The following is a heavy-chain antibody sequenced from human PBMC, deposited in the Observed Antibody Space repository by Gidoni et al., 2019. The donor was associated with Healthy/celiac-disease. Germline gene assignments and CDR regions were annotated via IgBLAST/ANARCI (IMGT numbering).Heavy chain of an antibody. CDR2: IKQDGSEK. CDR3: AREGYDYVWGSYRRKSEQGRYYFDY. CDR1: GFTFISYW. J-gene: IGHJ4*02. V-gene: IGHV3-7*03. Sequence: EVQLVAYGGGLVQPGWSLRLSCSASGFTFISYWMRWFRQAPGKGLEWVAKIKQDGSEKYYVDSVKGRFTISRDNAKNSLYLKMNSLRAEDTAVYYCAREGYDYVWGSYRRKSEQGRYYFDYWGQGTLVTVSS. D-gene: IGHD3-16*02.